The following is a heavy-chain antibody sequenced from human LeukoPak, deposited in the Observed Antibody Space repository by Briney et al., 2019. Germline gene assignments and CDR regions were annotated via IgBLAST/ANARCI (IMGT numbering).Heavy chain of an antibody. CDR3: ARADLLPGLGAFDI. J-gene: IGHJ3*02. CDR2: IYYSGST. Sequence: TPSETLSLTCTVSGGSISSYYWSWIRQPPWKGLEWIGYIYYSGSTNYNPSLKSRVAISVDTSKNQFSLKLSSVTAADTAVYYCARADLLPGLGAFDIWGQGTMVTVSS. D-gene: IGHD2-21*01. V-gene: IGHV4-59*01. CDR1: GGSISSYY.